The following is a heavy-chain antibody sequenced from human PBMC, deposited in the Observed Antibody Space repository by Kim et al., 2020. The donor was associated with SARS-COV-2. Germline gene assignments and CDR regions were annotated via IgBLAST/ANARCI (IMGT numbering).Heavy chain of an antibody. V-gene: IGHV7-4-1*02. CDR3: ARDPVAVGFYYYGMDV. CDR2: INTNTGNP. D-gene: IGHD6-19*01. J-gene: IGHJ6*02. Sequence: ASVKVSCKASGYTFTSYAMNWVRQAPGQGLEWMGWINTNTGNPTYAQGFTGRFVFSLDTSVSTAYLQISSLKAEDTAVYYCARDPVAVGFYYYGMDVWGQGTTVTVSS. CDR1: GYTFTSYA.